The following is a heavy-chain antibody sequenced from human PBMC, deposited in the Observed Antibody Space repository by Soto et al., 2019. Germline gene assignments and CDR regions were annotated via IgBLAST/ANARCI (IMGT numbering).Heavy chain of an antibody. Sequence: ASVKVSCKASGYTFTSYGISWVRQAPGQGLEWMGWISAYNGNTNYAQKPQGRVTMTTDTSTSTAYMELRSLRSDDTAVYYCARDHYYDSSGPLGYWGQGTLVTVSS. CDR3: ARDHYYDSSGPLGY. CDR1: GYTFTSYG. D-gene: IGHD3-22*01. V-gene: IGHV1-18*01. J-gene: IGHJ4*02. CDR2: ISAYNGNT.